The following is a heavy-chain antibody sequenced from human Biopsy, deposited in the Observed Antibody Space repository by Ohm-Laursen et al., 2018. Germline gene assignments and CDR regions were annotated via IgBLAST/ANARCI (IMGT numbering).Heavy chain of an antibody. CDR3: ARHPTGFWFDP. Sequence: SETLSLTCTVSGGSISSSTTYYWAWLRQPPGKGLEWIGSIYNTETTFYNPSPKSQVTISVDTSTNQFSLKVSSVTAADTALYFCARHPTGFWFDPWGHGTLVTVSS. CDR2: IYNTETT. CDR1: GGSISSSTTYY. V-gene: IGHV4-39*01. J-gene: IGHJ5*02.